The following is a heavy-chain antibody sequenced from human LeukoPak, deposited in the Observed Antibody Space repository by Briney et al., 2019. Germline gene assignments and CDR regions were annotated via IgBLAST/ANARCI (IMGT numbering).Heavy chain of an antibody. CDR2: IYPGDSDT. Sequence: GESLKISCKGSGYNFTNYWIGWVRKMPGKGLEWMGIIYPGDSDTRKSPSFQGQVTISADKSISTAYLQWNSLKASDTAMYYCARSRYGYNSPDYWGQGTLVTVSS. J-gene: IGHJ4*02. CDR1: GYNFTNYW. D-gene: IGHD5-24*01. CDR3: ARSRYGYNSPDY. V-gene: IGHV5-51*01.